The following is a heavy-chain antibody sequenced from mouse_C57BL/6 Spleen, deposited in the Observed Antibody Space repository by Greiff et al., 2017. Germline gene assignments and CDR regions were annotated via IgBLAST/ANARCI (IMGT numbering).Heavy chain of an antibody. V-gene: IGHV3-1*01. J-gene: IGHJ2*01. CDR2: ISYSGST. Sequence: DVKLVESGPGMVKPSQSLSLTCTVTGYSITSGYDWHWIRHFPGNKLEWMGYISYSGSTNYNPSLKSRISITHDTSKNHFFLKLNSVTTEDTATYYCARGGLHYYGSPFDYWGQGTTLTVSS. CDR1: GYSITSGYD. CDR3: ARGGLHYYGSPFDY. D-gene: IGHD1-1*01.